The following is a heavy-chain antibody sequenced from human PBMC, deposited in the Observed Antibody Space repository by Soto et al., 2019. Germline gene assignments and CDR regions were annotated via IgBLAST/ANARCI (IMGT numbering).Heavy chain of an antibody. CDR3: AKDRRDGDFMHILVVDF. D-gene: IGHD2-15*01. V-gene: IGHV3-30*18. J-gene: IGHJ4*02. CDR1: GFSLSSYS. Sequence: GGSLRLSCATSGFSLSSYSMHWVRQAPGKGLEWVALMSYDETKKYYADSVKGRFTISRDTSKNTLFLQMNNLRVEDTAVYYCAKDRRDGDFMHILVVDFWGQGALVTVSS. CDR2: MSYDETKK.